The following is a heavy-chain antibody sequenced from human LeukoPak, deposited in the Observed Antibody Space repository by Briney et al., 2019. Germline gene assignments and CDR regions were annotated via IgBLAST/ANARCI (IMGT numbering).Heavy chain of an antibody. CDR2: IYYSGST. CDR3: ARDRGAGAGTDWFDP. Sequence: SETLSLTCTVSGGSISSYYWSWIRQPPGKGLEWIGYIYYSGSTNYNPSLKSRVTISVDTSKNQFSLKLSSVTAADTAVYYCARDRGAGAGTDWFDPWGQGTLVTVSS. CDR1: GGSISSYY. J-gene: IGHJ5*02. D-gene: IGHD6-19*01. V-gene: IGHV4-59*12.